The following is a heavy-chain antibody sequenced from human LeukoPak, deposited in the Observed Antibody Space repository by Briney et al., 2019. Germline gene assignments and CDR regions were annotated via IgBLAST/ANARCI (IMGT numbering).Heavy chain of an antibody. J-gene: IGHJ6*02. V-gene: IGHV1-2*02. CDR3: ARDPRYSTSGYYYGMDV. CDR2: INPNSGGT. Sequence: AASVKVSCKASGYTFTGYYMHWVRQAPGQGLEWMGWINPNSGGTNYAQKFQGRVTMTRDTSTSTAHMELSRLRSDDTAVYYCARDPRYSTSGYYYGMDVWGQGTTVTVSS. CDR1: GYTFTGYY. D-gene: IGHD6-6*01.